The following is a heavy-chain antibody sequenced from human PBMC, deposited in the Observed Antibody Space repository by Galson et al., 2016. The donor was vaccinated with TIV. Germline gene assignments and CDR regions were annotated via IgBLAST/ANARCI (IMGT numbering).Heavy chain of an antibody. J-gene: IGHJ4*02. V-gene: IGHV3-30*18. Sequence: SLRLSCAASGYTFSKYGMLWVRQAPGKGLEWVAVVADHGNTQYYADSVKGRFTVSRDNSKNTVYLQMNSLRVEDTAVYYCAKRPIITIFGAGSNYCDSWGQGTLVTVSS. CDR3: AKRPIITIFGAGSNYCDS. CDR2: VADHGNTQ. CDR1: GYTFSKYG. D-gene: IGHD3-3*01.